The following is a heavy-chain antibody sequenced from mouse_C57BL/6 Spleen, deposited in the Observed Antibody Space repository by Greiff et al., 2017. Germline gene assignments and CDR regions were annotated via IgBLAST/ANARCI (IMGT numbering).Heavy chain of an antibody. CDR2: INPNNGGT. CDR1: GYTFTDYN. J-gene: IGHJ2*01. D-gene: IGHD2-3*01. CDR3: AKKVDGYSLFDY. V-gene: IGHV1-22*01. Sequence: EVHLVESGPELVKPGASVKMSCKASGYTFTDYNMHWVKQSHGKSLEWIGYINPNNGGTSYNQKFKGKATLTVNKSSSTAYMELRSLTSEDSAVYYCAKKVDGYSLFDYWGQGTTLTVSS.